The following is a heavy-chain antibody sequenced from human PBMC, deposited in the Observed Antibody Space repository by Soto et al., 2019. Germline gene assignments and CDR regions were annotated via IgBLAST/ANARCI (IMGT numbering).Heavy chain of an antibody. Sequence: SLRLSCAASGFTFNAAWMSWVHQAPGKGLEWVGRIKSKTDGGTTDFAAPVKGRFTISRDDSKNTVYLQMNSLKIEDTAVYYCTTGLAAAGTNYWGQGTLVTVSS. V-gene: IGHV3-15*01. CDR1: GFTFNAAW. D-gene: IGHD6-13*01. CDR2: IKSKTDGGTT. CDR3: TTGLAAAGTNY. J-gene: IGHJ4*02.